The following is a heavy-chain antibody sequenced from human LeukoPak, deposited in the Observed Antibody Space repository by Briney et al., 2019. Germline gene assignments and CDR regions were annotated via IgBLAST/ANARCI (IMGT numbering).Heavy chain of an antibody. J-gene: IGHJ4*02. CDR1: GFTFSIYS. V-gene: IGHV3-21*04. D-gene: IGHD4-23*01. CDR3: ASGNSFDY. Sequence: GGSLRLSCAASGFTFSIYSTNWVRQAPGKGLEWVSSISSSSSYIYYADSVKGRFTISRDNAKNSLYLQMNSLRAEDTAVYYCASGNSFDYWGQGTLVTVSS. CDR2: ISSSSSYI.